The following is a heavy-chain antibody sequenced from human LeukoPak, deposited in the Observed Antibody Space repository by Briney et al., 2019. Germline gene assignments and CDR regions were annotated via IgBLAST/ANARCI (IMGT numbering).Heavy chain of an antibody. D-gene: IGHD3-22*01. CDR3: ARDRDYYDSSGSSLFDY. V-gene: IGHV4-61*02. CDR1: GGSISSGSYY. Sequence: PSQTLSLTCTVSGGSISSGSYYWSWIRQPAGKGLEWIGRIYTSGSTSYNPSLKSRVTISVDTSKNQFSLKLSSVTAADTAVYYCARDRDYYDSSGSSLFDYWGQGTLVTVSS. J-gene: IGHJ4*02. CDR2: IYTSGST.